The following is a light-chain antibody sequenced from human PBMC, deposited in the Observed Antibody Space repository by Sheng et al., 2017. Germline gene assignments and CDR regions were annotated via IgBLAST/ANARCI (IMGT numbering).Light chain of an antibody. CDR3: QQLSESPPWT. Sequence: DIQMTQSPSTLSASVGDRVTITCRASQSVSSWLAWYQQRPGKAPKLLIYQASTLETGVPSRFSGSGFGTHFTLTISSLQPDDFATYFCQQLSESPPWTFGQGTKVDI. V-gene: IGKV1-5*03. J-gene: IGKJ1*01. CDR2: QAS. CDR1: QSVSSW.